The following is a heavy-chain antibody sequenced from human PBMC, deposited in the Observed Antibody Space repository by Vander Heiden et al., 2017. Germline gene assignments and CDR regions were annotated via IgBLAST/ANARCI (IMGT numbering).Heavy chain of an antibody. CDR2: ISGSGDST. V-gene: IGHV3-23*01. CDR3: AKAAILGGYYYYGMDV. Sequence: EVQLLESGGGLVQPGGSLRLSCAASGFTFSSYAMSCVRQAPGKGLEWVSAISGSGDSTYYADSVKGRFTISRDNSKNTLYMQMNSLRAEDTAVYYCAKAAILGGYYYYGMDVWGQGTTVTVSS. CDR1: GFTFSSYA. J-gene: IGHJ6*02.